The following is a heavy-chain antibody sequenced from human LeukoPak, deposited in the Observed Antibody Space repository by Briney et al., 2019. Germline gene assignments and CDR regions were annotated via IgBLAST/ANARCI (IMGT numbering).Heavy chain of an antibody. Sequence: GGSLRLSCAASGFTFSSYAMHWVRQAPGKGLEWVAVIWYDGSNKYYADSVKGRFTISRDNSKNTLYLQMNSLRAEDTAVYYCARDGIVGATIGGFDYWGQGTLVTVSS. V-gene: IGHV3-33*08. J-gene: IGHJ4*02. CDR1: GFTFSSYA. CDR2: IWYDGSNK. CDR3: ARDGIVGATIGGFDY. D-gene: IGHD1-26*01.